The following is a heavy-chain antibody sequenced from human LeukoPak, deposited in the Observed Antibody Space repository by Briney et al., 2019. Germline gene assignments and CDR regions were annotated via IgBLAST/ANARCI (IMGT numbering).Heavy chain of an antibody. J-gene: IGHJ6*03. D-gene: IGHD3-22*01. CDR2: IIPIFGTA. CDR3: ASCTYYYDSSGYYLSYYYYYMDV. Sequence: SVKVSFKASGGTFSSYAISWVRQAPGQGLEWMGGIIPIFGTANYAQKFQGRVTITTDESTSTAYMELSSLRSEDTAVYYCASCTYYYDSSGYYLSYYYYYMDVWGKGTTVTVSS. CDR1: GGTFSSYA. V-gene: IGHV1-69*05.